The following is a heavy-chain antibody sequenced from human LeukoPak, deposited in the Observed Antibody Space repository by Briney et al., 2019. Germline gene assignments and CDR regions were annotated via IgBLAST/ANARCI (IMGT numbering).Heavy chain of an antibody. CDR1: GFTFSHFW. J-gene: IGHJ4*02. Sequence: GGSLRLSCAGSGFTFSHFWMSWVRQAPGKGLEWVACIKKTGIETYYLDSVKGRFTITRDNNRNSLFLQMYSLRAEDTAVYFCARENGYCSGSDCYSYFNSWGQGTLVTVSS. CDR3: ARENGYCSGSDCYSYFNS. CDR2: IKKTGIET. D-gene: IGHD2-15*01. V-gene: IGHV3-7*01.